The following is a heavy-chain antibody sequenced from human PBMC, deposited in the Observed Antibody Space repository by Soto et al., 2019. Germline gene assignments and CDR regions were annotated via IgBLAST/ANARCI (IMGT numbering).Heavy chain of an antibody. CDR1: GGTFSSYA. J-gene: IGHJ4*02. CDR2: IIPIFGTA. CDR3: ARDAPYSSGYLFDY. Sequence: SVKVSCKASGGTFSSYAICWVRHAPGQGLEWMGGIIPIFGTANYAQKFQGRVTITADESTSTAYMELSSLRSEDTAVYYCARDAPYSSGYLFDYSGQGTLVTVSS. D-gene: IGHD3-22*01. V-gene: IGHV1-69*13.